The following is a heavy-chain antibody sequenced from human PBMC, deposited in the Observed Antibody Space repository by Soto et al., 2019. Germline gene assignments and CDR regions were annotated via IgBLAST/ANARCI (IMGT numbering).Heavy chain of an antibody. J-gene: IGHJ6*02. Sequence: EVQLLESGGGLVQPGGSLRLSCAASGFTFSSYAMSWVRQAPGKGLEWVSTIDGSGDSTYYADSVKGRFTISRDNSKNTLNMQMNSLRAADTAVYYCAEGGYSSSWHYYYGLDVWGQGTTVTVSS. V-gene: IGHV3-23*01. CDR3: AEGGYSSSWHYYYGLDV. CDR2: IDGSGDST. CDR1: GFTFSSYA. D-gene: IGHD6-13*01.